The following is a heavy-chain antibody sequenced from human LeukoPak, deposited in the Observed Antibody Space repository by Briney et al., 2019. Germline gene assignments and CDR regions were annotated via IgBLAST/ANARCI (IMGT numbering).Heavy chain of an antibody. Sequence: GGSLRLSCGASRFTFGTHAMTWVRQAPGKGLDYVSLISGSGDITYYAPSLKDRFTISRDNSKNTLYLQMHSLRAEDTAVYYCAARPGDLAVPFDYWGQGTLVTVSS. V-gene: IGHV3-23*01. J-gene: IGHJ4*02. CDR2: ISGSGDIT. D-gene: IGHD3-10*01. CDR1: RFTFGTHA. CDR3: AARPGDLAVPFDY.